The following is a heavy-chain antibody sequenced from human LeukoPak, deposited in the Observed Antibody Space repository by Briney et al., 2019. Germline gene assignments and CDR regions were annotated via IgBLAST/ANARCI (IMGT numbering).Heavy chain of an antibody. Sequence: SETLSLTCTVSGGSISSYYWNWLRQPAGKGLEWIGRIHISGKTNYNPSLRVTMSVDASTNQFSLKLSSVTALDPAGYSCAHVPGLEGPGGVSFGYWGQGCLVTV. D-gene: IGHD1-1*01. V-gene: IGHV4-4*07. CDR1: GGSISSYY. CDR2: IHISGKT. CDR3: AHVPGLEGPGGVSFGY. J-gene: IGHJ4*02.